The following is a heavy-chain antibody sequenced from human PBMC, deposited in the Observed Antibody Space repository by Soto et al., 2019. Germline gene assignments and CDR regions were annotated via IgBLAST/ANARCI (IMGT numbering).Heavy chain of an antibody. V-gene: IGHV3-23*01. D-gene: IGHD2-8*01. Sequence: EVQLLESGGGLVQPGGSLRLSCAASGFTFSFYAMNWVRQAPGKGLEWVSTLSGSGGSPDYADSVKGRFTISRDNSKNTLYLQMNSLRAEDTAVYYCGKEQTWSLTHAFDICGRGTMVSVSS. J-gene: IGHJ3*02. CDR1: GFTFSFYA. CDR2: LSGSGGSP. CDR3: GKEQTWSLTHAFDI.